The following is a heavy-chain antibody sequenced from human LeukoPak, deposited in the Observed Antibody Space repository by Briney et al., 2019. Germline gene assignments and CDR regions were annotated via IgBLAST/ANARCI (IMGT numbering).Heavy chain of an antibody. V-gene: IGHV3-7*03. J-gene: IGHJ4*02. Sequence: GGSLRLSCAASGFTFSSYWMHWVRQAPGKGLVWVANIKQDGSEKYYVDSVKGRFTISRDNAKNSLYLQMNSLRADDTAVYYCVRDGEMTAMAVGPEVYWGQGTLVTVSS. CDR1: GFTFSSYW. CDR2: IKQDGSEK. D-gene: IGHD5-18*01. CDR3: VRDGEMTAMAVGPEVY.